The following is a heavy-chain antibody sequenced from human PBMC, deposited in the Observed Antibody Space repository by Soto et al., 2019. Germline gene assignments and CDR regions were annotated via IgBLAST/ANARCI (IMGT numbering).Heavy chain of an antibody. D-gene: IGHD6-13*01. V-gene: IGHV3-30-3*01. Sequence: SLSLSCAASGFTFSSYAMHWVRQAPGKGLEWVAVISYDGSNKYYADSVKGRFTISRDNSKNTLYLQMNSLRAEDTAVYYCARDYSSSWYGSYYYYYGMDVWGQGTTVTVSS. CDR3: ARDYSSSWYGSYYYYYGMDV. CDR2: ISYDGSNK. CDR1: GFTFSSYA. J-gene: IGHJ6*02.